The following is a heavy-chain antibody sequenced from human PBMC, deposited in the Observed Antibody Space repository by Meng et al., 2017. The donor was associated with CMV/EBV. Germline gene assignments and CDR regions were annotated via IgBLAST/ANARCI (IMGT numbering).Heavy chain of an antibody. CDR2: ISAYNGNT. Sequence: ASVKVSCKASGHTFTSYGISWVRQAPGQGLEWMGWISAYNGNTNYAQKLQGRVTMTTDTSTSTAHMELRSLRSDDTAVYYCASSAGGHYYYYGMDVWGQGTTVTVSS. CDR3: ASSAGGHYYYYGMDV. D-gene: IGHD3-10*01. V-gene: IGHV1-18*01. J-gene: IGHJ6*02. CDR1: GHTFTSYG.